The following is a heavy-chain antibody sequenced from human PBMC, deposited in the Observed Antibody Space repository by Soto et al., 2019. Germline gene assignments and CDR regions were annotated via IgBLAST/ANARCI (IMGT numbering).Heavy chain of an antibody. V-gene: IGHV1-8*01. CDR3: ARVAGYSGYDYYCFDP. CDR1: GYTFTSYD. D-gene: IGHD5-12*01. J-gene: IGHJ5*02. CDR2: MNPNSGNT. Sequence: QVQLVQSGAEVKKPGASVKVSCKASGYTFTSYDINWVRQATGQGLEWMGWMNPNSGNTGYAQKFQGRVTMTRNTSISTAYMELSSLRSEDTAVYYCARVAGYSGYDYYCFDPWGQGTLVTVSS.